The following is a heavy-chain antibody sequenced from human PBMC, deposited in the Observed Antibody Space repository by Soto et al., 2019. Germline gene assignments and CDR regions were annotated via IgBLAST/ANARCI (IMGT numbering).Heavy chain of an antibody. J-gene: IGHJ4*02. Sequence: QVKLVESGGGVVQPGRSLRLSCAASGFTVSAYTMHWVRQAPGKGLEWVAVISSDGNHKYYTDSVKGRFTISRDTSTNTLSLQMNSLRAEDTAVYYCARWEQPLFDYWGQGPLVTVSS. CDR1: GFTVSAYT. CDR3: ARWEQPLFDY. V-gene: IGHV3-30-3*01. D-gene: IGHD1-26*01. CDR2: ISSDGNHK.